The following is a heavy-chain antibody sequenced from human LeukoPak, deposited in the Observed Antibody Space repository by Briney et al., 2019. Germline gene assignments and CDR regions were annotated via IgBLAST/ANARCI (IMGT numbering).Heavy chain of an antibody. Sequence: TGGSLRLSCAASGFTFSTYGMHWVRQAPGKGLEWVAFIRYDGSNKYYADSVKGRFTISRDNSKNTLYLQTNSVRAEDTAVYYCAKDGSYRYGSYFDYWGQGTLVTVSS. CDR2: IRYDGSNK. J-gene: IGHJ4*02. V-gene: IGHV3-30*02. D-gene: IGHD5-18*01. CDR1: GFTFSTYG. CDR3: AKDGSYRYGSYFDY.